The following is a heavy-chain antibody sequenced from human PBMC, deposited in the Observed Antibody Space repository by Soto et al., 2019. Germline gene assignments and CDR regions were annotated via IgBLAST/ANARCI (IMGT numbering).Heavy chain of an antibody. J-gene: IGHJ5*02. D-gene: IGHD2-21*02. CDR3: ASPIAYCGGDCQNWFDP. CDR2: IYYSGST. Sequence: SETLSLTCTVSGGSISSSSYYWGWIRQPPGKGLEWIGSIYYSGSTYYNPSLKSRVTISVDTSKNPFSLKLSSVTAADTAVYYCASPIAYCGGDCQNWFDPWGQGTLVTVSS. CDR1: GGSISSSSYY. V-gene: IGHV4-39*01.